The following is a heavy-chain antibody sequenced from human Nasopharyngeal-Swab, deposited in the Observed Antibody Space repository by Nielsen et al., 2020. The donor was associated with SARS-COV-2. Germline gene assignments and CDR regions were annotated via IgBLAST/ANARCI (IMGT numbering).Heavy chain of an antibody. CDR3: ARGSLPSTYDYVWGSYPSWFDP. J-gene: IGHJ5*02. Sequence: ASVKVSCKASGYTFTGYYMHWVRQAPGQGLEWMGWINPNSGGTNYAQKLQGRVTMTTDTSTSTAYMELRSLRSDDTAVYYCARGSLPSTYDYVWGSYPSWFDPWGQGTLVTVSS. V-gene: IGHV1-2*02. CDR1: GYTFTGYY. D-gene: IGHD3-16*01. CDR2: INPNSGGT.